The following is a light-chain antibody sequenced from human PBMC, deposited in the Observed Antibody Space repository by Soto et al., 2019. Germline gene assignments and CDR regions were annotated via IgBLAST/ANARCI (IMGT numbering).Light chain of an antibody. CDR1: QGISSY. Sequence: PCSFSASTGDRVTITCRASQGISSYLAWYQQKPGKAPKLLIYAASTLRSGVPSRFSGSGSGTDFTLTISSLQPEDFATYYCQQSSSTPWTFGQGTTADIK. CDR3: QQSSSTPWT. J-gene: IGKJ1*01. V-gene: IGKV1-8*01. CDR2: AAS.